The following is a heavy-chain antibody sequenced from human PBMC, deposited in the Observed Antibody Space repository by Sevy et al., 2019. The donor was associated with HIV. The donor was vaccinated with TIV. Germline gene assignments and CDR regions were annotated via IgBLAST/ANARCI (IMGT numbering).Heavy chain of an antibody. J-gene: IGHJ6*03. D-gene: IGHD4-17*01. Sequence: ASVKVSCKASGYTFTSYGISWVRQAPGQGLEWMGWISAYNGNTNYAQKLQGRVTMTTDTSTSTAYMELRSLRSDDTAVYYCARHGDSLNDYGGNDQFYYYFYMDVWGKGTTVTVSS. CDR1: GYTFTSYG. CDR3: ARHGDSLNDYGGNDQFYYYFYMDV. CDR2: ISAYNGNT. V-gene: IGHV1-18*01.